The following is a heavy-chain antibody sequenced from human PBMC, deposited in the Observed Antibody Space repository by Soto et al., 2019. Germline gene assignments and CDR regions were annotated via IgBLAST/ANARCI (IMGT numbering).Heavy chain of an antibody. CDR1: GLTVSSNY. CDR2: IYSGGST. J-gene: IGHJ3*02. V-gene: IGHV3-66*01. CDR3: ASTPRYFDAFDI. Sequence: PGGSLRLSCAASGLTVSSNYMSWVRQAPGKGLEWVSVIYSGGSTYYADSVKGRFTISRDNSKNTLYLQMNSLRAEDTAVYYCASTPRYFDAFDIWGQGTMVTVSS. D-gene: IGHD3-9*01.